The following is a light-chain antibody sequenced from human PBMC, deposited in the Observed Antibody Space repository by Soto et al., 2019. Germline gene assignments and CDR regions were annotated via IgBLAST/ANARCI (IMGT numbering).Light chain of an antibody. V-gene: IGLV1-51*01. CDR2: DDN. J-gene: IGLJ1*01. Sequence: QSVMTQPPSVSAAPGQKVTISCSGSSSNIGCNSVSWYQQLPGTAPKLLIYDDNKRPSGMPDRFSGSKSGTSATLGITGFQTGDEADYYCGSWDSSLSAYVFGTGTKLTVL. CDR3: GSWDSSLSAYV. CDR1: SSNIGCNS.